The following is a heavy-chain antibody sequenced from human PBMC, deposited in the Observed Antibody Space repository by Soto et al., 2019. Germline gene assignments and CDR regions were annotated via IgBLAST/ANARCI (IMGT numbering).Heavy chain of an antibody. J-gene: IGHJ5*02. V-gene: IGHV3-15*01. D-gene: IGHD3-16*01. Sequence: GGSLRLSCAASGLSFTSAWLNWVRPAPGKGLEWIGRIRSQSDGGTAEYGAPVKGRFTISRDDSKNTLYLQMNSLTIEDTGVYYCTPHRGGNWFDPWGQGTLVTVSS. CDR1: GLSFTSAW. CDR3: TPHRGGNWFDP. CDR2: IRSQSDGGTA.